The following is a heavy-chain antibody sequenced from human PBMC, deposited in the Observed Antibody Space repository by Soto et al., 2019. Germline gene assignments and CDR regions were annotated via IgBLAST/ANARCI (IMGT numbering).Heavy chain of an antibody. D-gene: IGHD3-22*01. CDR3: ARSMGSGYYGGILDY. CDR2: IYYSGST. J-gene: IGHJ4*02. V-gene: IGHV4-34*09. CDR1: GGSFSGYY. Sequence: PSETLSLTCAVYGGSFSGYYWSWIRQPPGKGLEWIGYIYYSGSTYYNPSLKSRVTISVDTSKNQFSLKLSSVTAADTAVYYCARSMGSGYYGGILDYWGQGTLVTVSS.